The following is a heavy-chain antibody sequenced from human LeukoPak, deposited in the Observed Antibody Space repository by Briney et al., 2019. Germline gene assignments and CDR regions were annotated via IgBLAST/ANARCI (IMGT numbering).Heavy chain of an antibody. CDR3: ARDGGDAPGRGFVDY. Sequence: SVKVSCKASGGTFNNYAISWLRQAPGQGLEWMAGIIPVFGTAIYAQRFQGRVTVTTDKSTTTDYMELSSLRSEDTAVYYCARDGGDAPGRGFVDYWGQGTLVTVSS. CDR1: GGTFNNYA. J-gene: IGHJ4*02. CDR2: IIPVFGTA. V-gene: IGHV1-69*05. D-gene: IGHD2-21*02.